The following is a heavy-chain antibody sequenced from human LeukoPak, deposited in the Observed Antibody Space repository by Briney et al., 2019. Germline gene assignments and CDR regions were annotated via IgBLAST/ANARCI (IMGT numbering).Heavy chain of an antibody. CDR2: IYYSGST. D-gene: IGHD3-3*01. CDR3: ARGYDFWSGYGAKGYGMDV. Sequence: PSETLSLTCTVSGGSISGHYWSWIRQPPGKGLECIGHIYYSGSTNYNPSLKSRVTISVGTSKNQFSLKLSSVTAADTAVYYCARGYDFWSGYGAKGYGMDVWGQGTTVTVSS. CDR1: GGSISGHY. V-gene: IGHV4-59*11. J-gene: IGHJ6*02.